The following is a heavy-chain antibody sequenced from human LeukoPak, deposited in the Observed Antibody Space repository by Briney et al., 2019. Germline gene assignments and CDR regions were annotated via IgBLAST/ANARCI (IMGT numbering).Heavy chain of an antibody. CDR3: ARGPGSGSSLYYYYGMDV. CDR2: ISSDEQTT. Sequence: GGSLRLSCAASGFTFSDFAMHWVRQAPGKALEYVSAISSDEQTTFYVRSVKGRVTISRDNSNNTLYLQMGSLRPEDMAVYYCARGPGSGSSLYYYYGMDVWGQGTTVTISS. D-gene: IGHD3-10*01. J-gene: IGHJ6*02. V-gene: IGHV3-64*01. CDR1: GFTFSDFA.